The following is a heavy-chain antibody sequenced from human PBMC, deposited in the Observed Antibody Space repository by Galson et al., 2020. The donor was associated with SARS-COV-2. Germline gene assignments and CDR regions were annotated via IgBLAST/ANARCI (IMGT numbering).Heavy chain of an antibody. Sequence: GGSLRLSCAASGFIFSSYGMHWVRQAPGKGPEWVAFISYDGSEKYYVDSVKGRFTISRDNSDYTLYLQMNSLRAEDTAVYYCASTPYRIAVARLDHWGQGTLVTVSS. CDR1: GFIFSSYG. D-gene: IGHD6-19*01. CDR3: ASTPYRIAVARLDH. J-gene: IGHJ4*02. CDR2: ISYDGSEK. V-gene: IGHV3-30*03.